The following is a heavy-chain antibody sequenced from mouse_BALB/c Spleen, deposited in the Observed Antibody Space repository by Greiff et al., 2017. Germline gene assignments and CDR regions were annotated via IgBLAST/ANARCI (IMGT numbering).Heavy chain of an antibody. CDR2: ISSGGST. CDR1: GFTFSSYA. CDR3: ARDYRYPFAY. V-gene: IGHV5-6-5*01. Sequence: EVQVVESGGGLVKPGGSLKLSCAASGFTFSSYAMSWVRQTPEKRLEWVASISSGGSTYYPDSVKGRFTISRDNARNILYLQMSSLRSEDTAMYYCARDYRYPFAYWGQGTLVTVSA. J-gene: IGHJ3*01. D-gene: IGHD2-14*01.